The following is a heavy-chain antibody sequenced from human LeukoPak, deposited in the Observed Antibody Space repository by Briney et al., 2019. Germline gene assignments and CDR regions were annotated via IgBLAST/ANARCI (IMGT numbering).Heavy chain of an antibody. CDR1: GYTFTGYY. D-gene: IGHD1-26*01. J-gene: IGHJ3*02. CDR3: ASEVGALGGAFDI. V-gene: IGHV1-2*02. CDR2: INPNSGGT. Sequence: RASVKVSCKASGYTFTGYYMHWVRQAPGQGLEWMGWINPNSGGTNYAQKFQGRVTMTRDTSISTAYMELSRLRSDDTAVYYCASEVGALGGAFDIWGQGTMVTVSS.